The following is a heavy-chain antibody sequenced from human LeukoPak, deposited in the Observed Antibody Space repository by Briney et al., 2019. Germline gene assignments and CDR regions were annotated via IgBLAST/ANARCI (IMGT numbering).Heavy chain of an antibody. CDR2: ISWNSGSI. V-gene: IGHV3-9*01. CDR1: GFTFSSYG. CDR3: AKDIRGYYYYGMDV. Sequence: GRSLRLSCAASGFTFSSYGMHWVRQAPGKGLEWVSGISWNSGSIGYADSVKGRFTISRDNAKNSLYLQMNSLRAEDTALYYCAKDIRGYYYYGMDVWGQGTTVTVSS. J-gene: IGHJ6*02.